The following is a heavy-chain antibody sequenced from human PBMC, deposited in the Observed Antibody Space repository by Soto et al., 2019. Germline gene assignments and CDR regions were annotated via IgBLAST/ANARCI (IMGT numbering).Heavy chain of an antibody. D-gene: IGHD3-10*01. J-gene: IGHJ4*02. CDR2: ISSDGGKK. Sequence: QVQLVESGGGVAQPGRSLRLSCAASGFTFNTFSMHWVRQAPGKGLEGVAVISSDGGKKYYADSVKGRFTVSRDNSKNTLYLQMNSLETDDTAVYYCARGYPYYYGSGNMYYSDYWGQGTLVTVSS. CDR1: GFTFNTFS. V-gene: IGHV3-30-3*01. CDR3: ARGYPYYYGSGNMYYSDY.